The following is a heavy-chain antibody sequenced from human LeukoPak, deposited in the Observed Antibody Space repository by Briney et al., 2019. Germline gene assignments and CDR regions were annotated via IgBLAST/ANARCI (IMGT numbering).Heavy chain of an antibody. CDR1: GFTFGSYA. J-gene: IGHJ4*02. CDR2: ISYDGSNK. D-gene: IGHD5-18*01. CDR3: ARDDRDTAMPQGVDY. Sequence: GGSLRLSCAASGFTFGSYAMHWVRQAPGKGLEWVAVISYDGSNKYYADSVKGRFTISRDNSKNTLYLQMNSLRAEDTAVYYCARDDRDTAMPQGVDYWGQGTLVIVSS. V-gene: IGHV3-30-3*01.